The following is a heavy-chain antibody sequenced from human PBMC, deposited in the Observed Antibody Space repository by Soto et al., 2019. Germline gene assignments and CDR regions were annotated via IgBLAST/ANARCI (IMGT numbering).Heavy chain of an antibody. D-gene: IGHD3-10*01. CDR2: IRNGGSHM. Sequence: GGSLRLSCAAPGLTFSENYMSWIRQAPGKGLEWVPYIRNGGSHMYYADSVKGRFTISRDDAKNSLYLQMNSLRAEDTAVYYCAKFFGAFDIWGQGIMVTVSS. CDR1: GLTFSENY. J-gene: IGHJ3*02. CDR3: AKFFGAFDI. V-gene: IGHV3-11*01.